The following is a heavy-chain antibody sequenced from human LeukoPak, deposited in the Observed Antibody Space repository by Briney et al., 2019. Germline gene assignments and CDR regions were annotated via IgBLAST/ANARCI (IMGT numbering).Heavy chain of an antibody. Sequence: GGSLRLSCAASGFTFSSYDMHWVRQATGKGLEWVSAIGTAGDTYYPGSVKGRFTISRENAKNSLYLQMNSLRAGDTAVYYCARERSYGSGSYYDYWGQGTLVTVSS. CDR3: ARERSYGSGSYYDY. D-gene: IGHD3-10*01. J-gene: IGHJ4*02. V-gene: IGHV3-13*01. CDR2: IGTAGDT. CDR1: GFTFSSYD.